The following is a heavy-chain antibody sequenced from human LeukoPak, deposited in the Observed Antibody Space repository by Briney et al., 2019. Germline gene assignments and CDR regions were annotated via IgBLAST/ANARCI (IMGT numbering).Heavy chain of an antibody. D-gene: IGHD3-9*01. CDR2: ISYDGSNK. J-gene: IGHJ3*02. V-gene: IGHV3-30-3*01. CDR1: GFTFSSYA. Sequence: GGSLRLSCAASGFTFSSYAMPWVRQAPGKGLEWVAVISYDGSNKYYADSVKGRFTISRDNSKNTLYLQMNSLRAEDTAVYYCARELRYFDWLPHDDAFDIWGQGTMVTVSS. CDR3: ARELRYFDWLPHDDAFDI.